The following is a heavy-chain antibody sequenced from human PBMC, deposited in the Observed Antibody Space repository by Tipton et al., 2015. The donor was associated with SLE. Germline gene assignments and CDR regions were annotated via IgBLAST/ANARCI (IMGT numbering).Heavy chain of an antibody. CDR2: IHFKRDT. D-gene: IGHD2-15*01. V-gene: IGHV4-59*02. J-gene: IGHJ4*02. CDR1: GPSASSHY. Sequence: LRLSCTVSGPSASSHYWNWIRQTPGKGLEWIGYIHFKRDTNYHPSLKSRVTISVDTSKNQLSLKLTSVTAADTAVYYCARGSVVADDFWGQGTLVTVSS. CDR3: ARGSVVADDF.